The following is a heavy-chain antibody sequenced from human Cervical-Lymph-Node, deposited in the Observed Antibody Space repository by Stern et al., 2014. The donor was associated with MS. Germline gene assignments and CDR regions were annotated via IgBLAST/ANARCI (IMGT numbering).Heavy chain of an antibody. CDR2: ISHSGDT. CDR1: GGSISSRY. V-gene: IGHV4-59*08. CDR3: ARLSTAVDF. Sequence: VQLVESGPGLVKPSETLSLTCAVSGGSISSRYWGWIRQPPGKGLEWIGLISHSGDTKYNPSLKSRVTISLDTSKNQFLLKVTPVTAADTAVYYCARLSTAVDFWGQGTLVTVPS. J-gene: IGHJ4*02.